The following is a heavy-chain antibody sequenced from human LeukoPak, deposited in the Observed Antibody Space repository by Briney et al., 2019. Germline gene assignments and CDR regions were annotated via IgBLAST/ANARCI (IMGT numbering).Heavy chain of an antibody. CDR3: ASDAGGYMRG. CDR2: INSDGSIT. V-gene: IGHV3-74*01. Sequence: PGGSLRLSCAASGVTFSSYWMHWVRRAPGKGLVWVSRINSDGSITNYADSVKGRFTISRDNAKNTLYLQMNSLSAEDTAVYYCASDAGGYMRGWGKGTLVTVSS. D-gene: IGHD3-16*01. J-gene: IGHJ4*02. CDR1: GVTFSSYW.